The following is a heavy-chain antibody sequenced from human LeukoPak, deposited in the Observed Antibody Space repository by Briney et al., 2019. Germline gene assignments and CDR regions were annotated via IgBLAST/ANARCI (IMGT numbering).Heavy chain of an antibody. V-gene: IGHV5-51*01. J-gene: IGHJ3*01. CDR2: IYPDDSDT. CDR1: GYKFSTYW. CDR3: ARPNITSYYDSSGYDAFDV. Sequence: PGESLKISCKGPGYKFSTYWVAWVRQMPGKGLEWMGIIYPDDSDTRYSPSFQGQVTISADKSINTAYLQWSSLKASDTAMYFCARPNITSYYDSSGYDAFDVWGQGTLVAVSS. D-gene: IGHD3-22*01.